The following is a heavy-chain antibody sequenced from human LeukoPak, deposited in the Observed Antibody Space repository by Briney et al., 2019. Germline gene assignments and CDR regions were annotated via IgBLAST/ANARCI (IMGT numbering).Heavy chain of an antibody. Sequence: GGSLRLSCAASGFTASSNYMSWVRQAPGKGLEWVSVIYSGSSADYADSVKGRFTISRDNAKNSLYLQMNSLRAEDTAVYYCARARYCGGDCYLFDYWGQGTLVTVSS. CDR3: ARARYCGGDCYLFDY. V-gene: IGHV3-53*01. CDR2: IYSGSSA. D-gene: IGHD2-21*02. CDR1: GFTASSNY. J-gene: IGHJ4*02.